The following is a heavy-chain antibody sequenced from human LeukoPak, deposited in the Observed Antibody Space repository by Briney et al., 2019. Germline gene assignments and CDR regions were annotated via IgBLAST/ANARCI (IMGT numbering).Heavy chain of an antibody. D-gene: IGHD1/OR15-1a*01. J-gene: IGHJ5*02. V-gene: IGHV4-59*01. CDR1: GGSISSYY. CDR2: IYYSGST. CDR3: ARGTTISVAGSQFDP. Sequence: PSETLSLTCTVSGGSISSYYWRWIRQPPGKGLEWIGYIYYSGSTNYNPPLKSRVTISVDTSKNQCSLKLSSVTAADTAVYYCARGTTISVAGSQFDPWGQGTLVTVSS.